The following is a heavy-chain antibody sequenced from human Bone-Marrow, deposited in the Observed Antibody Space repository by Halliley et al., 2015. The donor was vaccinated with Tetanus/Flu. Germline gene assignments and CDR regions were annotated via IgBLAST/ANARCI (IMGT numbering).Heavy chain of an antibody. CDR2: IYHTGSS. CDR1: GYSISSGHY. D-gene: IGHD2-15*01. Sequence: TLSLTCDVTGYSISSGHYWGWIRQPLGKTLEWIGIIYHTGSSYYNPSLNGRVTISVDTSKNQFSLKQTSGTAADTALYYCTREGCNNVGSCYSDYCGQGTVVTFSS. CDR3: TREGCNNVGSCYSDY. J-gene: IGHJ4*02. V-gene: IGHV4-38-2*02.